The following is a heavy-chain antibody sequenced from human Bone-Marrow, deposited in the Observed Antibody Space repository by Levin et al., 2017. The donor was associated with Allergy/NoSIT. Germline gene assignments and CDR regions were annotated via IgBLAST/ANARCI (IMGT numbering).Heavy chain of an antibody. V-gene: IGHV4-59*13. D-gene: IGHD6-13*01. CDR2: IYNIGST. Sequence: RSQTLSLTCTVSGGSIYSYYWNWIRQSPEKGLEWIAYIYNIGSTNYNPSLKSRVSISMDTSKSQFSLKLSSVSAADTALYYCAATYSSTRGRTFDIWGQGTMVTVSS. J-gene: IGHJ3*02. CDR1: GGSIYSYY. CDR3: AATYSSTRGRTFDI.